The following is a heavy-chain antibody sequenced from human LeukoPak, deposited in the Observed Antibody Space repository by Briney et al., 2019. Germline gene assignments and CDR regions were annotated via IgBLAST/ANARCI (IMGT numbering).Heavy chain of an antibody. V-gene: IGHV4-30-2*01. J-gene: IGHJ4*02. D-gene: IGHD6-6*01. CDR3: ARERGIAAPLGY. CDR2: IYHSGST. Sequence: PSETLSLTCTVSGGSISSGGYYWSWIRQPPGEGLEWIGYIYHSGSTYYNPSLKSRVTISVDRSKNQFSLKLSSVTAADTAVYYCARERGIAAPLGYWGQGTLVTVSS. CDR1: GGSISSGGYY.